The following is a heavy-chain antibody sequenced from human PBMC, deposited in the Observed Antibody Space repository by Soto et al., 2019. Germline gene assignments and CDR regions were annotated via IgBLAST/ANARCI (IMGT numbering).Heavy chain of an antibody. V-gene: IGHV3-30*03. CDR1: GFTFSSYG. Sequence: GGSLRLSCAASGFTFSSYGMHWVRQAPGKGLEWVAVISNDGSNKYYADSVKGRFTISRDNSKNTLYLQMNSLRAEDTAVYYCAGEGYSYGRGAFDIWGQGTMVTGSS. CDR2: ISNDGSNK. D-gene: IGHD5-18*01. CDR3: AGEGYSYGRGAFDI. J-gene: IGHJ3*02.